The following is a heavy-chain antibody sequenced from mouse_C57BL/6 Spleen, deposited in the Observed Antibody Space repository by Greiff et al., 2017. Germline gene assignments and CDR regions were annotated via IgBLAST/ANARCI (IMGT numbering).Heavy chain of an antibody. CDR3: ARDHNYGSSPYAMDY. J-gene: IGHJ4*01. D-gene: IGHD1-1*01. V-gene: IGHV3-6*01. Sequence: EVKLMESGPGLVKPSQSLSLTCSVTGYSITSGYYWNWIRQFPGNKLEWMGYISYDGSNNYNPSLKNRISITRDTSKNQFFLKLNSVTTEDTATYYCARDHNYGSSPYAMDYWGQGTSVTVSS. CDR1: GYSITSGYY. CDR2: ISYDGSN.